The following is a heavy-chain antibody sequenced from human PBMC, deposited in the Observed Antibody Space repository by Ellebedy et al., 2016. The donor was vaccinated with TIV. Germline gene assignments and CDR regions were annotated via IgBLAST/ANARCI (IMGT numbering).Heavy chain of an antibody. Sequence: GGSLRLXXAASGFTFSSYAMHWVRQAPGKGLEWVAVISYDGSNKYYADSVKGRFTISRDNSKNTLYLQMNSLRAEDTAVYYCARDYLGAKQGPHIVVVTAGFDYWGQGTLVTVSS. CDR1: GFTFSSYA. V-gene: IGHV3-30-3*01. CDR2: ISYDGSNK. J-gene: IGHJ4*02. CDR3: ARDYLGAKQGPHIVVVTAGFDY. D-gene: IGHD2-21*02.